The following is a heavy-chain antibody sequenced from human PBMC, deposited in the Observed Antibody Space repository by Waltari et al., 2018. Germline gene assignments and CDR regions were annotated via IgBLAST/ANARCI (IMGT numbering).Heavy chain of an antibody. CDR1: GGTFSSYA. V-gene: IGHV1-69*01. J-gene: IGHJ5*02. CDR3: ARESDSSGYPEGYWFDP. Sequence: QVQLVQSGAEVKKPGSSVKVSCKASGGTFSSYAISWVRPAPGQGLEWMGGIIPIFGTANYAQKFQGRVTITADESTSTAYMELSSLRSEDTAVYYCARESDSSGYPEGYWFDPWGQGTLVTVSS. CDR2: IIPIFGTA. D-gene: IGHD3-22*01.